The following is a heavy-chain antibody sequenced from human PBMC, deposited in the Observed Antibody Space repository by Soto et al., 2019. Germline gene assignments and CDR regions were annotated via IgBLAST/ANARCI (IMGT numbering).Heavy chain of an antibody. CDR1: RDSISRGDYY. D-gene: IGHD2-2*01. J-gene: IGHJ4*02. Sequence: QVQLQESGPGLVRPSQTLSLTCTVSRDSISRGDYYWSWIRQHAGKGLEWIGYVTHSGSSFYNPSLQSRVIISVDTSKNQFALKLTPVTAADTAVYYCARTRTDTSASFDQWGQGTLVTVSS. V-gene: IGHV4-31*03. CDR2: VTHSGSS. CDR3: ARTRTDTSASFDQ.